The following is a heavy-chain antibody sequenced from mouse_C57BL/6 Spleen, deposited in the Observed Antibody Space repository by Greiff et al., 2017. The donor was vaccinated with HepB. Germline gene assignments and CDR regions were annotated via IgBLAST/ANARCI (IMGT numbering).Heavy chain of an antibody. V-gene: IGHV5-6*01. Sequence: EVKLVESGGDLVKPGGSLKLSCAASGFTFSSYGMSWVRQTPDKRLEWVANISSGGSYTYYPDSVKGRFTISRDNAKNTLYLQMSSLKSEDTAMYYCAREGYWGQGTTLTVSS. J-gene: IGHJ2*01. CDR3: AREGY. CDR2: ISSGGSYT. CDR1: GFTFSSYG.